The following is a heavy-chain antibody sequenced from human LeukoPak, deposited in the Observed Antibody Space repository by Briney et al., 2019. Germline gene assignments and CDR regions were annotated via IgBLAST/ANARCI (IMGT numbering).Heavy chain of an antibody. J-gene: IGHJ4*02. Sequence: GGSLRLSCSVSGFTVSSNSMSWVRHAPGKGLEWVSFIYSDNTHYSDSVKGRFTISRDNSKNTLYLQMNSLRAEDTAVYYCARRAGAYSHPYDYWGQGTLVTVSS. V-gene: IGHV3-53*01. CDR3: ARRAGAYSHPYDY. D-gene: IGHD4/OR15-4a*01. CDR2: IYSDNT. CDR1: GFTVSSNS.